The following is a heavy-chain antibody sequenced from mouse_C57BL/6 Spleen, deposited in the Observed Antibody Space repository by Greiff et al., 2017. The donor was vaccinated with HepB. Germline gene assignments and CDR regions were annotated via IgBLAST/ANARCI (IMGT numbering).Heavy chain of an antibody. CDR2: IYPGSGNT. CDR3: ARSPIYYGNYTFAY. J-gene: IGHJ3*01. V-gene: IGHV1-76*01. D-gene: IGHD2-1*01. Sequence: QVQLKESGAELVRPGASVKLSCKASGYTFTDYYINWVKQRPGQGLEWIARIYPGSGNTYYNEKFKGKATLTAEKSSSTAYMQLSSLTSEDSAVYFCARSPIYYGNYTFAYWGQGTLVTVSA. CDR1: GYTFTDYY.